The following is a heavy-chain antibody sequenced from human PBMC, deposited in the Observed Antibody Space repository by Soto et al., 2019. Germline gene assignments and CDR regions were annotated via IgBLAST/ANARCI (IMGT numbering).Heavy chain of an antibody. J-gene: IGHJ4*02. CDR1: GFTFSSCA. Sequence: QVQLVESGGGVVQPGRSLRLSCAASGFTFSSCAMHWVRQAPGKGLEWVAVISYDGSNKYYADSVKGRFTVSRDNSKNTLYLQVNSLRAEDTAVYYCARDKRDLRFLEWSYYFDYWDQGTLVTVSS. CDR2: ISYDGSNK. V-gene: IGHV3-30-3*01. D-gene: IGHD3-3*01. CDR3: ARDKRDLRFLEWSYYFDY.